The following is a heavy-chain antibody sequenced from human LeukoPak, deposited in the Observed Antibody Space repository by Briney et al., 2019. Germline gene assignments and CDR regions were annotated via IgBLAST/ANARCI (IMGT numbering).Heavy chain of an antibody. CDR3: AKGDSGWYTIDY. CDR1: GCTFSNYA. V-gene: IGHV3-23*01. D-gene: IGHD6-19*01. J-gene: IGHJ4*02. Sequence: GGSLRLSCAASGCTFSNYAMSWVRQAPGKGLEWVSTISDNPSHTYYADSVKGRFTISRDNSKNTLFLQMNSLRAQDTAIYYCAKGDSGWYTIDYWGQGTLVTVSS. CDR2: ISDNPSHT.